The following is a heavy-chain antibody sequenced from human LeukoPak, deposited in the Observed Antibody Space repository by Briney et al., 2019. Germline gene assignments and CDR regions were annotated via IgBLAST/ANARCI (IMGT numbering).Heavy chain of an antibody. CDR3: ARDRVVGATTWFDP. Sequence: ASVTASCKASGYIFTVYYMHWVRQADGQGREWMGWIHPNSGGTNYAQKFQGRVTRTRDTSISTAYMELSRLRSDDTALYYCARDRVVGATTWFDPWGQGTLVTVSS. CDR1: GYIFTVYY. D-gene: IGHD1-26*01. V-gene: IGHV1-2*02. J-gene: IGHJ5*02. CDR2: IHPNSGGT.